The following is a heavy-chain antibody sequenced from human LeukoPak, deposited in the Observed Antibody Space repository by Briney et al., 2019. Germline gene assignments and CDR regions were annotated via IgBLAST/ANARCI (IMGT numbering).Heavy chain of an antibody. D-gene: IGHD3-10*01. V-gene: IGHV1-18*04. CDR3: ARGGIRDGMDV. Sequence: GASVKVSCKASGYTFTSYGFTWVRQAPGQGLEGMGWISAYDGNTNYAQKLQGRVTITTDTSTSTAYMELRSLRSDDTAVYYCARGGIRDGMDVWGKGTTVTVSS. CDR1: GYTFTSYG. CDR2: ISAYDGNT. J-gene: IGHJ6*04.